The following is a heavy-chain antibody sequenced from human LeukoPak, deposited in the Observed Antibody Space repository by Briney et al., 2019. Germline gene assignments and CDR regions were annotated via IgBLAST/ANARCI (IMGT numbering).Heavy chain of an antibody. D-gene: IGHD3-10*01. CDR3: VRGSSGTVVRGISWAWFDP. CDR2: IKPDGSDK. Sequence: GGSLRLSCAASGFLFSIYWMTWVRQAPGKGLEWVANIKPDGSDKYYVDSAKGRFTISRDNAKNTLYLQMNSLRAEDTAVYYCVRGSSGTVVRGISWAWFDPWGQGTLVSVSS. CDR1: GFLFSIYW. J-gene: IGHJ5*02. V-gene: IGHV3-7*05.